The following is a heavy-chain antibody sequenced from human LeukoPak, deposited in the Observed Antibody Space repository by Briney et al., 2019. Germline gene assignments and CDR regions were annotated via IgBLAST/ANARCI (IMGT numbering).Heavy chain of an antibody. CDR1: GFTFSDYG. CDR2: ISSDGSNK. V-gene: IGHV3-30*03. J-gene: IGHJ3*02. Sequence: GGSLRLSCAGSGFTFSDYGMHWVRQAPGKGLEWVAVISSDGSNKYYADSVKGRFTFSRDNSKNTLYLQMNSLRVDDTAVYYCARDGPGRYSSSWHGGAFDIWGQGTMVTVSS. CDR3: ARDGPGRYSSSWHGGAFDI. D-gene: IGHD6-13*01.